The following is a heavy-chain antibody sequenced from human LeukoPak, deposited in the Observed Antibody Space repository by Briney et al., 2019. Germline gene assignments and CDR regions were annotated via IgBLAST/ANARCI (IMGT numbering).Heavy chain of an antibody. CDR1: GGSFSGDD. V-gene: IGHV4-59*08. J-gene: IGHJ4*02. Sequence: PSETLSLTCTVSGGSFSGDDWRWVRQPPGKGPKWSGYIFYTGSTNYNPSPKSRVTISVDTSKNQFSLSLSSVTAADTVVYYCARRNLLTGYYYFDYWGQGTLVTVSS. CDR3: ARRNLLTGYYYFDY. CDR2: IFYTGST. D-gene: IGHD3-9*01.